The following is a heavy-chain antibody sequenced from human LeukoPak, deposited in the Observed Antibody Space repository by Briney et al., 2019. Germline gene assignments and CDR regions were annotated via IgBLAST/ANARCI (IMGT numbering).Heavy chain of an antibody. CDR2: IKQDGSAK. V-gene: IGHV3-7*01. CDR1: GGIFSGSW. Sequence: GGSLRLSCAASGGIFSGSWRRWVRQAPGKGLEWVANIKQDGSAKFYVDSVKGRFTISRDNVTNSLYLQMNSLTAEDTAVYYCARGAAVDSWGQGTLVSVSS. J-gene: IGHJ5*01. D-gene: IGHD6-25*01. CDR3: ARGAAVDS.